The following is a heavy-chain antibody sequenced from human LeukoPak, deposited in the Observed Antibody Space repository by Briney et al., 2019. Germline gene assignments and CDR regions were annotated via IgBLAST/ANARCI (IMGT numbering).Heavy chain of an antibody. CDR1: GGSISSSSYY. D-gene: IGHD6-19*01. J-gene: IGHJ4*02. V-gene: IGHV4-39*07. Sequence: SETLSLTCTVSGGSISSSSYYWGWIRQPPGKGLEWIGSIYYSGSTYYNPSLKSRVTISVDTSKNQFSLKLSSVTAADTAVYYCARDQGRWLVRTFDYWGQGTLVTVSS. CDR2: IYYSGST. CDR3: ARDQGRWLVRTFDY.